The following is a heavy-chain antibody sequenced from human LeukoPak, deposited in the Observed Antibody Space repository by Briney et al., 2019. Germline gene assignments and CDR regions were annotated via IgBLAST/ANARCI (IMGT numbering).Heavy chain of an antibody. Sequence: PGRSLRLSCAASGFTFSSYGMHWVRQAPGKWLEWVAVTWYDGSNKYYADSVKGRFTISRDNSKNTLYLQMNSLRAEDTAVYYCARDLTRGDSSGYYYVPFGWDYWGQGTLVTVSS. V-gene: IGHV3-33*01. CDR1: GFTFSSYG. J-gene: IGHJ4*02. CDR2: TWYDGSNK. D-gene: IGHD3-22*01. CDR3: ARDLTRGDSSGYYYVPFGWDY.